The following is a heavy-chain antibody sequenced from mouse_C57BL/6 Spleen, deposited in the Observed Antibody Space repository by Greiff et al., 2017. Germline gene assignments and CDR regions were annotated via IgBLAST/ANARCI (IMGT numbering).Heavy chain of an antibody. J-gene: IGHJ4*01. CDR3: TRSSAMDY. CDR1: GYTFTDYE. Sequence: QVQLKESGAELVRPGASVTLSCKASGYTFTDYEMHWVKQTPVHGLEWIGAIDPETGGTAYNQKFKGKAILTADKASSTAYMELRSLTSEDSAVYYCTRSSAMDYWSQGTSVTVSS. CDR2: IDPETGGT. V-gene: IGHV1-15*01.